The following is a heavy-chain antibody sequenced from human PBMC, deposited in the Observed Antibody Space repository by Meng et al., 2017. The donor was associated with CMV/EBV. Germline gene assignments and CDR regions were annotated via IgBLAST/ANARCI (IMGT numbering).Heavy chain of an antibody. V-gene: IGHV3-21*01. CDR2: ISSSSSYI. Sequence: GESLKISCAASGFTFDDYAMHWVRQAPGKGLEWVSSISSSSSYIYYADSVKGRFTISRDNAKNSLYLQMNSLRAEDTAVYYCAMLYSSSWYYFDYWGQGTLVTVSS. J-gene: IGHJ4*02. CDR3: AMLYSSSWYYFDY. D-gene: IGHD6-13*01. CDR1: GFTFDDYA.